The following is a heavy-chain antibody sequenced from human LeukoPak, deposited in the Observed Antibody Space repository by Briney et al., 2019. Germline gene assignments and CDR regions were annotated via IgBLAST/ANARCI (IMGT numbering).Heavy chain of an antibody. Sequence: GGSLRLSCAASGFTFSSYWMHWVRHAPGKGRVWVSRINSDGSSTSYADSVKGRFTISRDNAKNTLYLQMNSLRAEDTAVYYCARVLLSLGESDFDYWGQGTLVTVSS. D-gene: IGHD3-10*01. J-gene: IGHJ4*02. V-gene: IGHV3-74*01. CDR2: INSDGSST. CDR3: ARVLLSLGESDFDY. CDR1: GFTFSSYW.